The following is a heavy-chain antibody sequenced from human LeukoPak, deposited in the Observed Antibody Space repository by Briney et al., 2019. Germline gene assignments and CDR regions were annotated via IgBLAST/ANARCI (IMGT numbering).Heavy chain of an antibody. J-gene: IGHJ3*02. D-gene: IGHD3-22*01. CDR1: GGSFSGYY. CDR3: AGVVVITTDAFDI. V-gene: IGHV4-34*01. CDR2: IYYSGST. Sequence: SETLSLTCAVYGGSFSGYYWSWIRQPPGKGLEWIGSIYYSGSTYYNPSLKSRVTISVDTSKNQFSLKLSSVTAADTAVYYCAGVVVITTDAFDIWGQGTMVTVSS.